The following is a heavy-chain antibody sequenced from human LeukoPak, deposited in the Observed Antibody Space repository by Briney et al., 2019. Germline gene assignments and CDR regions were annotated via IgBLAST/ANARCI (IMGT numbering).Heavy chain of an antibody. CDR3: ASRTVVNYYYGMDV. D-gene: IGHD4-23*01. Sequence: PGGSLRLSCAASGFTFSGYWMHWVRQAPGKGLVWVSRINSDGSSTNHADSVKGRFIISRDNAKNTLYLQMNSLRAEDTAVYYCASRTVVNYYYGMDVWGQGTTVTVSS. CDR2: INSDGSST. CDR1: GFTFSGYW. J-gene: IGHJ6*02. V-gene: IGHV3-74*01.